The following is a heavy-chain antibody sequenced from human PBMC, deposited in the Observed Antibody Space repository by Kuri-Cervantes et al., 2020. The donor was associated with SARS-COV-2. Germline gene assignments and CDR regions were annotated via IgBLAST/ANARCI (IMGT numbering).Heavy chain of an antibody. V-gene: IGHV1-69*06. CDR3: ARGDYDFWSGYYRGFDY. J-gene: IGHJ4*02. CDR1: GGTFSSYA. Sequence: SVKVSCKASGGTFSSYAISWVRQAPGQGLEWMGGIIPIFGTANYAQKFQGRVTTTADKSTSTAYMELSSLRSEDTAVYYCARGDYDFWSGYYRGFDYWGQGTLVTVSS. D-gene: IGHD3-3*01. CDR2: IIPIFGTA.